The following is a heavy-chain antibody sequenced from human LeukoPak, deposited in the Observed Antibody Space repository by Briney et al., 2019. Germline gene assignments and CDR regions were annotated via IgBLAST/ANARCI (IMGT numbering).Heavy chain of an antibody. CDR1: GGSFSGYH. D-gene: IGHD6-13*01. Sequence: SETLSLTCAVYGGSFSGYHWSWIRQPPGKGLEWIGEINHSGSTNYNPSLKSRVTISVDTSKNQFSLKLSSVTAADTAVYYCARGHSSSWYVRRCFDYWGQGTLVTVSS. CDR3: ARGHSSSWYVRRCFDY. J-gene: IGHJ4*02. V-gene: IGHV4-34*01. CDR2: INHSGST.